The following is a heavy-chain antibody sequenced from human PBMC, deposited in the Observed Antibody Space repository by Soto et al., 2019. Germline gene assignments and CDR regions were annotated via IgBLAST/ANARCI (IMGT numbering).Heavy chain of an antibody. Sequence: ASVKVSCKASGYTFTSYGISWVRQAPGQGLEWMGWISAYNGNTNYAQKLQGRVTMTTDTSTSTAYMELRSLRSDDTAVYYCAREELPEDIVVVPAAWGQGTMVTVAS. J-gene: IGHJ3*01. CDR2: ISAYNGNT. CDR3: AREELPEDIVVVPAA. D-gene: IGHD2-2*01. V-gene: IGHV1-18*01. CDR1: GYTFTSYG.